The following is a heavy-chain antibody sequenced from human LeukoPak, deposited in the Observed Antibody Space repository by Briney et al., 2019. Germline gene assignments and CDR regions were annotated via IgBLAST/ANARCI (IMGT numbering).Heavy chain of an antibody. V-gene: IGHV3-73*01. D-gene: IGHD1-7*01. CDR3: TARELSGAQIDY. CDR2: IRDKTNYYAT. CDR1: GLTFSGSA. J-gene: IGHJ4*02. Sequence: GRSLRLSCAASGLTFSGSALHWVRQASGKGLEWVGRIRDKTNYYATAYAASVKGRFPISRDDSRTTAYLQMNSLKTEDTAVYYCTARELSGAQIDYWGQGTLVTVSS.